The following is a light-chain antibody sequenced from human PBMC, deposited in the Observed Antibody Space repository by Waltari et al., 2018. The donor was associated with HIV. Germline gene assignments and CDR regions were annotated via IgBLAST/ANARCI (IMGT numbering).Light chain of an antibody. CDR3: QQYNNHWT. CDR2: KAS. V-gene: IGKV1-5*03. J-gene: IGKJ1*01. CDR1: QSIISW. Sequence: DIQMTQSPSTLSASVGDRVPITCRASQSIISWLAWYQQKPGKAPKLLIYKASTLQSGVPSRFSGSGSATKFTLTISSPQPDDFATYYCQQYNNHWTFGQGTKVEIK.